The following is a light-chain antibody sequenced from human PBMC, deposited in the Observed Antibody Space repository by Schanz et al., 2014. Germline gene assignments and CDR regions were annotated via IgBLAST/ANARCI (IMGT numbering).Light chain of an antibody. V-gene: IGLV2-11*01. CDR3: CSYAGAYV. J-gene: IGLJ1*01. Sequence: QSALTQPRSVSGSPGQSVTISCTGTSSDVGGYNYVSWYKQLPGKAPKLMISDVTKRPSGVPDRFSGSKSGNTASLTISGLQAEDEADYFCCSYAGAYVFGTGTKLTVL. CDR2: DVT. CDR1: SSDVGGYNY.